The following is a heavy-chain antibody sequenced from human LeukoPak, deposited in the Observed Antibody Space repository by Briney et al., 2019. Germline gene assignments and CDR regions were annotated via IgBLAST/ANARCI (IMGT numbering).Heavy chain of an antibody. D-gene: IGHD6-6*01. CDR1: GGSISSSSYY. CDR3: ARDLSARSTRYYYGMDV. CDR2: IYYSGST. Sequence: PSETLSLTCTVSGGSISSSSYYWGWIRQPPGKGLEWIGSIYYSGSTYYNPSLKSRVTISVDTSKNQFSLKLSSVTAADTAVYYCARDLSARSTRYYYGMDVWCQGTTVTVSS. J-gene: IGHJ6*02. V-gene: IGHV4-39*07.